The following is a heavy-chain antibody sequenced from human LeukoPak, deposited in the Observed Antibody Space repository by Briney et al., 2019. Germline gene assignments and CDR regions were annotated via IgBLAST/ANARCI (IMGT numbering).Heavy chain of an antibody. CDR1: GGPFSGYF. Sequence: SETLSLTCAVSGGPFSGYFWSWIRQSSGKGLEWIGEIHNSGTTNYNPSLNSRVTISEDTSKIQFYLNLSSVTAADTAVYYCARRYYYNLGSFPFDFWGQGTLVTVSS. D-gene: IGHD3-10*01. V-gene: IGHV4-34*01. J-gene: IGHJ4*02. CDR3: ARRYYYNLGSFPFDF. CDR2: IHNSGTT.